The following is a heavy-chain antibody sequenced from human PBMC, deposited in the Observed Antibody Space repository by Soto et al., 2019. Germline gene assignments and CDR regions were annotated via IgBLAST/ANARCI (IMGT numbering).Heavy chain of an antibody. Sequence: SETLSLTCSVSGGSISSVVHYWTWIRQQPGNGLEWIGYIYYSGSTDYNPSLKSRVTISVDRSKNQFSLNLSSVTAADTAIYYCARESGGYDSSTRYGLDVWGQGTTMTV. CDR3: ARESGGYDSSTRYGLDV. CDR2: IYYSGST. D-gene: IGHD6-25*01. V-gene: IGHV4-31*03. J-gene: IGHJ6*02. CDR1: GGSISSVVHY.